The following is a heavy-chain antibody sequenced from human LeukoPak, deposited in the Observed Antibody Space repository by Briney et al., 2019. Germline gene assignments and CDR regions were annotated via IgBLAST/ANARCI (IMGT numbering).Heavy chain of an antibody. D-gene: IGHD7-27*01. V-gene: IGHV3-7*01. Sequence: GGSLRLSRAPSGFTFNSFFLNSVRLTPGRELEWVACISQDGSETFYMYSVRGRFTISRDNTKNSLYLQMNSLRAEDTAVYFCVRDLGHSRHYFEYWGQGALVTVSS. CDR3: VRDLGHSRHYFEY. CDR1: GFTFNSFF. J-gene: IGHJ4*02. CDR2: ISQDGSET.